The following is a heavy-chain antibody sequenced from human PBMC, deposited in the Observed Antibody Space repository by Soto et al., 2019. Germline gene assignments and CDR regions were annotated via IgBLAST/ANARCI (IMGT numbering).Heavy chain of an antibody. CDR3: AKSFSSNWYDYFDY. V-gene: IGHV3-23*01. D-gene: IGHD6-13*01. J-gene: IGHJ4*02. CDR2: ISGSGATT. CDR1: GITFIADA. Sequence: VGSLRLSCAASGITFIADAMSWVRQAPGKGLEWVSAISGSGATTYYADSVKGRFTISRDKSKNTLYLQMNSLRAEDTALYYCAKSFSSNWYDYFDYWGQGSLVTVSS.